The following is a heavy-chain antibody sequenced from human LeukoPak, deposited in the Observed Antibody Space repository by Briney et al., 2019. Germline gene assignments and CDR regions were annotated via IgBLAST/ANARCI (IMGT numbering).Heavy chain of an antibody. D-gene: IGHD2-21*02. Sequence: ASVKVSCKVSGYTLTELSMHWVRQAPGKGLEWMGGFDPEDGETIYAQKFQGRVTMTEDTSTDTAYMELSSLRSEDTAVYYCATAAYCGGDCYSFYYYGMDVWGQGTAVTVSS. CDR3: ATAAYCGGDCYSFYYYGMDV. CDR2: FDPEDGET. J-gene: IGHJ6*02. V-gene: IGHV1-24*01. CDR1: GYTLTELS.